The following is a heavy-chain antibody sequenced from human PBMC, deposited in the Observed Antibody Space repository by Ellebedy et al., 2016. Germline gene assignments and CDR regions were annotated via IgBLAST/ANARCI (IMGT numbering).Heavy chain of an antibody. CDR3: YYGHYSAS. D-gene: IGHD4-17*01. Sequence: GGSLRLSXVASGFTFGNFFMTWVRQAPGGGLEWVSTISAGGDITFSADSVKGRFTISRDNSRDTLYLQMNSLRAEDTAVYYCYYGHYSASWGQGTLVTVSS. CDR2: ISAGGDIT. J-gene: IGHJ4*02. CDR1: GFTFGNFF. V-gene: IGHV3-23*01.